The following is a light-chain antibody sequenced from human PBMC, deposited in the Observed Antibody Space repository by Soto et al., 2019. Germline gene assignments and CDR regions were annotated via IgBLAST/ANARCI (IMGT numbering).Light chain of an antibody. J-gene: IGKJ1*01. Sequence: DVVMTQSPNSLPVLLGQPASISCRSSQSVVYSDGNTYLTWFQQRPGQSPRRLIYKVTNRDSGVPDRFSGSGSGTDFTLKISRVEAEDVGIYYCMQATHLPRTFGQGTKVEMK. CDR1: QSVVYSDGNTY. V-gene: IGKV2-30*01. CDR2: KVT. CDR3: MQATHLPRT.